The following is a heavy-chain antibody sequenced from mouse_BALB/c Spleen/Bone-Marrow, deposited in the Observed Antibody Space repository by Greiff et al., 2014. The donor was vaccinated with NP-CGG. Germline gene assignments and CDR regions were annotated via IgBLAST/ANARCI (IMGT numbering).Heavy chain of an antibody. V-gene: IGHV1-80*01. CDR1: GYAFSVYW. CDR2: IYPGDGDT. CDR3: ARGGISVDY. J-gene: IGHJ2*01. Sequence: QVQLQQSGAELVWPGSSVKISCKASGYAFSVYWMNWVKQRPGQGLEWIGQIYPGDGDTNYNGKFKGRATLTADKSSNTAYMQLSSLTSEDSAVYFCARGGISVDYWGQGTTLTVSS.